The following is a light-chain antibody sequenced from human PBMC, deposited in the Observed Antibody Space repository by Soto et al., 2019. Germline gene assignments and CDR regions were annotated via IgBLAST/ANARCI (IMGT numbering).Light chain of an antibody. J-gene: IGKJ1*01. Sequence: DIQMTQSPSSLSASVGDRVTITCRASQSISNYLNWYQQKPGKAPKLLIYAASSMQSGVPSRFSGRGSEKDFTLTISRLQPDDSATYYFQQSFSPLWTFGQGTKVEV. V-gene: IGKV1-39*01. CDR3: QQSFSPLWT. CDR1: QSISNY. CDR2: AAS.